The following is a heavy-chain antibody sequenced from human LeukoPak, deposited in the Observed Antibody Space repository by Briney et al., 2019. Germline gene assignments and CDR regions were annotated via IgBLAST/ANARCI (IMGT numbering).Heavy chain of an antibody. CDR1: GYTLTELS. CDR3: ATANRSGYYSLIFDY. V-gene: IGHV1-24*01. J-gene: IGHJ4*02. D-gene: IGHD3-3*01. CDR2: FDPEDGET. Sequence: ASVKVSCKVSGYTLTELSMHWVRQAPGKGLEWMGGFDPEDGETIYAQKFQGRVTMTEDTSTDTAYMELSSLRSEDTAVYYCATANRSGYYSLIFDYWGQGTLVTVSS.